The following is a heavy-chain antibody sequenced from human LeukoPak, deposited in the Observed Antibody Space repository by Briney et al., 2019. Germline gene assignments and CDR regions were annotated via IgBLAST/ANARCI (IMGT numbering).Heavy chain of an antibody. CDR1: EYSFRSYW. V-gene: IGHV5-51*01. CDR2: IFPGDSDT. D-gene: IGHD5-18*01. J-gene: IGHJ3*02. CDR3: ARQMDTAMGDAFDI. Sequence: GESLKISCKGSEYSFRSYWIGWVRQMPGKGLEWMGIIFPGDSDTRYSPSFQGQVTISADKSISTAYLQWSSLKASDTAMYYCARQMDTAMGDAFDIWGQGTTVTVSS.